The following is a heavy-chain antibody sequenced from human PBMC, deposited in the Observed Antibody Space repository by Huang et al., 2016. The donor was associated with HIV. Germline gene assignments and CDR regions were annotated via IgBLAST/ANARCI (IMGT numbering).Heavy chain of an antibody. CDR2: IIPRFGTR. Sequence: QVQLVQSGAEVRKPGSSVKGSCRASGGSFNNFGINWVRRAPGQGLEWMGGIIPRFGTRNDAQRFQGRVTITADETTGVVYMELSSLRSDDTAVYFCAKRGGAWGSPYAFDLWGPGTMVTVSS. J-gene: IGHJ3*01. CDR3: AKRGGAWGSPYAFDL. V-gene: IGHV1-69*12. CDR1: GGSFNNFG. D-gene: IGHD3-16*01.